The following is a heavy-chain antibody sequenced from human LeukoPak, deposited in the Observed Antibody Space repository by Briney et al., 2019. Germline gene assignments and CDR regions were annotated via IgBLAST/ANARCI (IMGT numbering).Heavy chain of an antibody. Sequence: PSETLSLTCTVSGVSISNYYWSWIRQPAGKGLEWIGRIYSSASTNYNPSLKSRVTMSLDTSKKHFSLKLTSVTAADTAGYCCVRGVSSGYYSVYYFDYWGQGTLVTVSS. J-gene: IGHJ4*02. CDR1: GVSISNYY. V-gene: IGHV4-4*07. CDR2: IYSSAST. D-gene: IGHD3-22*01. CDR3: VRGVSSGYYSVYYFDY.